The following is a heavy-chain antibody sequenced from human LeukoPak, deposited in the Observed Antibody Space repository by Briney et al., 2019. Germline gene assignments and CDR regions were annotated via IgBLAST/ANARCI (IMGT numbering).Heavy chain of an antibody. D-gene: IGHD5-18*01. J-gene: IGHJ4*02. CDR2: ISYDGSNK. CDR3: AKDGYSCGLLPHTSYYFDY. Sequence: GRSLRLSCAASGFTFSSYGMHWVRQAPGKGLEWVAVISYDGSNKYYADSVKGRFTISRDNSKNTLYLQMNSLRAEDTAVYYCAKDGYSCGLLPHTSYYFDYWGQGTLVTVSS. V-gene: IGHV3-30*18. CDR1: GFTFSSYG.